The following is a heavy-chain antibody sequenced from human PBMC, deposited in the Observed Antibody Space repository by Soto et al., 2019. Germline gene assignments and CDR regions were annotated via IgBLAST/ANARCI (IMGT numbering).Heavy chain of an antibody. CDR3: ARDRGRYCSGGSCLTAPYYFDY. Sequence: QVPLVQSGAEVKKPGSSVKVSCKASGGTFSSYAISWVRQAPEQGLEWMGGIIPIFGTANYAQKFQGRVTITADESTSTAYMELSSLRSEDTAVYYCARDRGRYCSGGSCLTAPYYFDYWGQGTLVTVSS. CDR1: GGTFSSYA. V-gene: IGHV1-69*01. CDR2: IIPIFGTA. J-gene: IGHJ4*02. D-gene: IGHD2-15*01.